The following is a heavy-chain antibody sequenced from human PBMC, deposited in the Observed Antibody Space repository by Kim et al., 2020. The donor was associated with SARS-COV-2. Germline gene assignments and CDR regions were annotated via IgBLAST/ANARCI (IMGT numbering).Heavy chain of an antibody. CDR3: ARVPLEGYPRSFDY. J-gene: IGHJ4*02. D-gene: IGHD2-2*01. CDR2: IYYSGST. V-gene: IGHV4-31*03. Sequence: SETLSLTCTVSGGSISSGGYYWSWIRQHPGKGLEWIGYIYYSGSTYYNPSLKSRVTISVDTSKNQFSLKLSSVTAADTAVYYCARVPLEGYPRSFDYWGQGTLVTVSS. CDR1: GGSISSGGYY.